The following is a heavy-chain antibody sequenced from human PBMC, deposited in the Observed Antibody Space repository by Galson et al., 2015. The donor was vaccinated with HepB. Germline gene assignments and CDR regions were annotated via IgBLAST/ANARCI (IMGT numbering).Heavy chain of an antibody. Sequence: SLRLSCAASGFTFSSYSMNWVRQAPGKGLEWVSSISSSSSYIYYADSVKGRFTISRDNAKNSLYLQINSLRAEDTAVYYCARDTDSSGISPWGQGTLVTVSS. V-gene: IGHV3-21*01. D-gene: IGHD3-22*01. CDR1: GFTFSSYS. J-gene: IGHJ5*02. CDR3: ARDTDSSGISP. CDR2: ISSSSSYI.